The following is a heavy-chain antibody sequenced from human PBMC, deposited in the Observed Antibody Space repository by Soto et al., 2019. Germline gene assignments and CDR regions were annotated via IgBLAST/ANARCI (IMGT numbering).Heavy chain of an antibody. D-gene: IGHD2-2*01. J-gene: IGHJ4*02. CDR1: GYTFANYA. V-gene: IGHV1-3*04. CDR2: INTGKGNT. Sequence: QVQLVQSGAEVKKPGASVKVSCKAFGYTFANYAIHWVRQAPGQRPEWMGWINTGKGNTEYSQEIQDRVTITRDTSASTAYLELSGLRSEDTAIYYCARAGDDCRTTKCYVIDYWGQGNLVTVSS. CDR3: ARAGDDCRTTKCYVIDY.